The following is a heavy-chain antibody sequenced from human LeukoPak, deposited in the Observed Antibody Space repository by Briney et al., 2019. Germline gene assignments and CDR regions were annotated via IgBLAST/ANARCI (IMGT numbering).Heavy chain of an antibody. CDR3: ARGNSGYAYYFDY. J-gene: IGHJ4*02. Sequence: GGSLRLSCAASGFTFSSYGMHWVRQAPGKGLEWVAFIRYDGSNKYYADSVKGRFTISRDNSKNTLYLQMNSLRAEDTAVYYCARGNSGYAYYFDYWGQGTLVTVSS. CDR2: IRYDGSNK. CDR1: GFTFSSYG. D-gene: IGHD5-12*01. V-gene: IGHV3-30*02.